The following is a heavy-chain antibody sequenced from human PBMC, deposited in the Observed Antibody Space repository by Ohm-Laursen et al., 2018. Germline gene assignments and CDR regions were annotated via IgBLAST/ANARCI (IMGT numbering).Heavy chain of an antibody. CDR3: TTPAAGTQPDY. V-gene: IGHV3-15*01. J-gene: IGHJ4*02. Sequence: LSLTCAASGFTFTNACMSWVRQAPGKGLEWVALIKSKTDGGTTDYAAPVKGRFTISRDDSKNTLYLQMNSLKTEDTAVYYCTTPAAGTQPDYWGQGTLVTVSS. CDR2: IKSKTDGGTT. CDR1: GFTFTNAC. D-gene: IGHD6-13*01.